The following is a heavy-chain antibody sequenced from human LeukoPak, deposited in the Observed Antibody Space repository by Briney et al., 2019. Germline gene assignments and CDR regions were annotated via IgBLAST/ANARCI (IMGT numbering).Heavy chain of an antibody. CDR1: GGSISSGDYY. CDR2: IYYSGST. CDR3: ARAINTDHFDY. V-gene: IGHV4-30-4*01. J-gene: IGHJ4*02. Sequence: SETLSLTCTVSGGSISSGDYYWSWIRQPPGKGLEWIGYIYYSGSTYYNPSLKSRVTISVDTSKNQFSLKLSSVTAADTAVYYCARAINTDHFDYWGQGTLVTVSS. D-gene: IGHD5-18*01.